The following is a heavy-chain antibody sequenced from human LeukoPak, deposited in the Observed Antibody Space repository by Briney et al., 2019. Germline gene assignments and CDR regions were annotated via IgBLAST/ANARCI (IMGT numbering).Heavy chain of an antibody. D-gene: IGHD3-10*01. Sequence: SETLSLTCTVSGGSISGGDYYWTWIRQHPGKGLEWIGYIYYTGSIYYNPSLKSRLSMSVDTSKNQFSLELSSATAADTAVYYCAREYYYGSETNYFYYMDVWGKGTTVTVSS. CDR3: AREYYYGSETNYFYYMDV. V-gene: IGHV4-31*03. CDR1: GGSISGGDYY. J-gene: IGHJ6*03. CDR2: IYYTGSI.